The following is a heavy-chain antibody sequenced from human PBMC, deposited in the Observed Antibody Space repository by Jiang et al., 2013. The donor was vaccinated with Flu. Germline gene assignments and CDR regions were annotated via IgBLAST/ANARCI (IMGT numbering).Heavy chain of an antibody. CDR3: ARDSSSEAYPLXLYYFDL. CDR1: GGTISGYV. J-gene: IGHJ2*01. CDR2: IIPMFRTT. V-gene: IGHV1-69*01. D-gene: IGHD2-21*01. Sequence: SGAEVKEPGSSMKVSCKASGGTISGYVISWVRQAPGQGLEWMGGIIPMFRTTNYAQTFKGRVTITADESTNTVYLELSSLRSEDTAVYFCARDSSSEAYPLXLYYFDLVGPW.